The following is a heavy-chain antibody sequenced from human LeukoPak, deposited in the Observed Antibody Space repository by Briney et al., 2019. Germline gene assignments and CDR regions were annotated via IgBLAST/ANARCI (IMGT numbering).Heavy chain of an antibody. Sequence: SETLSLTCSVSDGSINSYYWNWIRRPPGKGLEWIGYIYYNGNTNYSPSLKSRVTMSVDTSKNLFSLKVSSVTAADTAVYYCARGPHSSGWYRPYYYYGMDVWGQGTTVTVSS. CDR2: IYYNGNT. CDR1: DGSINSYY. CDR3: ARGPHSSGWYRPYYYYGMDV. J-gene: IGHJ6*02. V-gene: IGHV4-59*12. D-gene: IGHD6-19*01.